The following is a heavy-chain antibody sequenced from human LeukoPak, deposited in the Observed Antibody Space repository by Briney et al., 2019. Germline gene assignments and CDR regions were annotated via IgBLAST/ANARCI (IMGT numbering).Heavy chain of an antibody. CDR2: IYHSGST. CDR1: GYSISSGYY. D-gene: IGHD6-19*01. CDR3: ARHPLAVAGHFDY. Sequence: PSETLSLSCAVSGYSISSGYYWGWIRQPPGKGLEWIGSIYHSGSTYYNPSLKSRVTISVDTSKNQFSLKLSSVTAADTAVYYCARHPLAVAGHFDYWGQGTLVTVSS. J-gene: IGHJ4*02. V-gene: IGHV4-38-2*01.